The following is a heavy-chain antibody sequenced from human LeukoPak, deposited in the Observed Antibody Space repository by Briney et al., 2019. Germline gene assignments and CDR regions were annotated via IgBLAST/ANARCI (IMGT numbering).Heavy chain of an antibody. J-gene: IGHJ4*02. V-gene: IGHV3-48*01. CDR1: GFTFSSYS. CDR3: ARGDPFDD. CDR2: ISTSSTTI. Sequence: PGGSLRLSCAASGFTFSSYSMNWVRQAPGKGLEWISYISTSSTTIYYADSVKGRFTISRDNANNSLYLQMNSLRAEDTAVYYCARGDPFDDWGQGTLVTVSS.